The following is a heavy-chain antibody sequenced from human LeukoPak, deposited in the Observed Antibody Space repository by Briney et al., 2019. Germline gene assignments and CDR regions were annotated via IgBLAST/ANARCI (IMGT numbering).Heavy chain of an antibody. J-gene: IGHJ4*02. CDR1: GFTFSSYW. D-gene: IGHD3-10*01. CDR3: ARSGFYYYGSGSLCDY. V-gene: IGHV3-74*01. CDR2: INSDGSST. Sequence: PGGSLRLSCAASGFTFSSYWMHWVRQAPGKGLVWVSRINSDGSSTSYADSVKGRFTISRDNAKNTLCLQMNSLRAEDTAVYYCARSGFYYYGSGSLCDYWGQGTLVTVSS.